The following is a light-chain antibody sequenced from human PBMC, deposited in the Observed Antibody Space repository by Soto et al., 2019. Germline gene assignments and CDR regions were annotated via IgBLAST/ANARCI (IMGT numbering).Light chain of an antibody. V-gene: IGKV3-20*01. CDR1: QTLRRTY. J-gene: IGKJ2*01. Sequence: EIVLMHSPGTLSLSPGERATLSGRASQTLRRTYIAWYQQKPGQAPRVLIYGASKRAPGIPDRFSGSGSGTDFRITISRLETEDFAVYYCHQYDNEAQPYGQGTKVDIK. CDR2: GAS. CDR3: HQYDNEAQP.